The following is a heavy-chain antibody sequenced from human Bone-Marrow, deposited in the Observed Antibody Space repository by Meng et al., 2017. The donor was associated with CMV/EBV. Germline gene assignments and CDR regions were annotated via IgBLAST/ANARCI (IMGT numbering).Heavy chain of an antibody. J-gene: IGHJ5*02. CDR1: GFTFSSYT. CDR3: AMVMKRYLVTWFDP. D-gene: IGHD2-21*01. V-gene: IGHV3-74*01. CDR2: INSDGSST. Sequence: GGSLRLSCAASGFTFSSYTMHWVRQAPGKGLEWVSRINSDGSSTSYADSVKGRFTISRDNAKNTLYLQMNSLRAEDTAVYYCAMVMKRYLVTWFDPWGQGTLVTVSS.